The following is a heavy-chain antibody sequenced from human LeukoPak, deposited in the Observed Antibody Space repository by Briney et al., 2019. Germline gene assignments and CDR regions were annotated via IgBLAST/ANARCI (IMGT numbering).Heavy chain of an antibody. Sequence: SETLSLTCTVSGGSISSSYYYWGWIRQPPGKGLEWIGTIYYSGSTYYNPSLKSRVTISIDTSKNQFSLKLSSVTAPDTAVYYCARHEDRNWYFDHWGQGTLVTVSS. CDR1: GGSISSSYYY. CDR2: IYYSGST. V-gene: IGHV4-39*01. J-gene: IGHJ4*02. D-gene: IGHD1-1*01. CDR3: ARHEDRNWYFDH.